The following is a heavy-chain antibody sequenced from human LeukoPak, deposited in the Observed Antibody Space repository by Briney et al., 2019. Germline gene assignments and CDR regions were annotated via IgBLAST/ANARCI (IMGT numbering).Heavy chain of an antibody. CDR3: ARISDTVTTPFDY. D-gene: IGHD4-17*01. V-gene: IGHV3-48*01. Sequence: GGSLRLSCAVSGITFSSYSMNWVRQAPGKGLEWVSYISSSSSTIHYADSVKGRFTISRDNAEDSLYLQMNSLRAEDTAVYYCARISDTVTTPFDYWGQGTLVTVSS. CDR2: ISSSSSTI. CDR1: GITFSSYS. J-gene: IGHJ4*02.